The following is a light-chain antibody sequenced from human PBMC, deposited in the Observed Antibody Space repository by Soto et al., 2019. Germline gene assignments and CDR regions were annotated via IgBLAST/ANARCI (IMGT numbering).Light chain of an antibody. V-gene: IGLV8-61*01. J-gene: IGLJ1*01. CDR2: STN. CDR1: SGSVSTSYY. CDR3: VLYMSSGTPGYV. Sequence: QTVVTQEPSFSVSPGRTVTLTCGLTSGSVSTSYYPSWYQQTPGQAPRTLIYSTNTRSSGVPDRFSGSILGNKAALTITGAQADNESDYSCVLYMSSGTPGYVFGTGTKLTVL.